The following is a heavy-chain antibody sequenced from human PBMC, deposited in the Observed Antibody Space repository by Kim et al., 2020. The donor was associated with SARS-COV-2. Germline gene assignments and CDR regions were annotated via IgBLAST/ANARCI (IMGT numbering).Heavy chain of an antibody. D-gene: IGHD3-3*01. V-gene: IGHV3-33*01. J-gene: IGHJ6*02. CDR3: ARDNTIFGVGGPYYYYYYGMDV. CDR2: IWYDGSNK. Sequence: GGSLRLSCAASGFTFSSYGMHWVRQAPGKGLEWVAVIWYDGSNKYYADSVKGRFTISRDNSKNTLYLQMNSLRAEDTAVYYCARDNTIFGVGGPYYYYYYGMDVWGQGTTVTVSS. CDR1: GFTFSSYG.